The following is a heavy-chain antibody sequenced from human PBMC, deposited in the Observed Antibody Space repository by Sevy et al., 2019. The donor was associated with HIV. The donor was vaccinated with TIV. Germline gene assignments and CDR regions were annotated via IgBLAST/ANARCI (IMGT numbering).Heavy chain of an antibody. CDR2: ISYDGSNK. Sequence: GGSLRLSCAASGFTFSSYGMHWVRQAPGKGLEWVAVISYDGSNKYYADSVKGRFTISRDNSKNTLYLQMNSLRAEDTAGYYCAGEPNRYCSSTSCQRPDYWGQGTLVTVSS. CDR3: AGEPNRYCSSTSCQRPDY. J-gene: IGHJ4*02. V-gene: IGHV3-30*03. CDR1: GFTFSSYG. D-gene: IGHD2-2*01.